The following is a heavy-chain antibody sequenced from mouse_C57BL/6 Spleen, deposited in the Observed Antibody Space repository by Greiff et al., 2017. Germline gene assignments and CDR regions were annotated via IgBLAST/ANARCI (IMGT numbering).Heavy chain of an antibody. CDR1: GYTFTSYW. J-gene: IGHJ2*01. CDR2: IHPSDSDT. D-gene: IGHD2-4*01. V-gene: IGHV1-74*01. Sequence: QVQLKQPGAELVKPGASVKVSCKASGYTFTSYWMHWVKQRPGQGLEWIGRIHPSDSDTNYNQKFKGKATLTVDKSSSTAYMQLSSLTSEDSAVYYCAIGNYDYDDGLDYWGQGTTLTVSS. CDR3: AIGNYDYDDGLDY.